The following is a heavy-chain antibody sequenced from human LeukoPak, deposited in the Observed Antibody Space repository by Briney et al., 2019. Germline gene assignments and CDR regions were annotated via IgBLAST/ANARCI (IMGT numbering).Heavy chain of an antibody. CDR1: GYTFTSYY. D-gene: IGHD3-3*01. CDR2: INPSGGST. V-gene: IGHV1-46*01. J-gene: IGHJ4*02. Sequence: ASVKVSCKASGYTFTSYYMHWVRQAPGQGLEWMGIINPSGGSTSYAQKFQGRVTMTRDTSTSTVYMELSSLRSEDTAVYYCARDAKYDFWSGYSDYWGRGTLVTVSS. CDR3: ARDAKYDFWSGYSDY.